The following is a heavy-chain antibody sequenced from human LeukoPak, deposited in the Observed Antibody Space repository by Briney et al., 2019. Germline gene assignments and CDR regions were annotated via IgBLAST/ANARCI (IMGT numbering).Heavy chain of an antibody. CDR1: GYTFTGYY. Sequence: VASVKVSCKASGYTFTGYYMHWVRQAPGQGLEWMGWINPNSGGTNYAQKFQGRVTMARDTSISTAYMELSRLRSDDTAVYYCARDRRGYSYGHYFDYWGRGTLVTVSS. V-gene: IGHV1-2*02. CDR3: ARDRRGYSYGHYFDY. CDR2: INPNSGGT. D-gene: IGHD5-18*01. J-gene: IGHJ4*02.